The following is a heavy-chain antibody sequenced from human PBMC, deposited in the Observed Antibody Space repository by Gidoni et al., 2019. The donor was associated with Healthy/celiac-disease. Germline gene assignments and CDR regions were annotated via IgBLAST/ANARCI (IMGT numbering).Heavy chain of an antibody. V-gene: IGHV1-2*02. CDR3: ARDQITKYYYDIPPGAFDI. CDR2: INPNSGGT. J-gene: IGHJ3*02. Sequence: QVQLVQSGAEVTTPGASVKVSCKASGYTFTGYYMHWVRQAPGQGLEWMGWINPNSGGTNYAQKCQGRVTMTRDTSISTAYMELSRLRSDDTAVYYCARDQITKYYYDIPPGAFDIWGQGTMVTVSS. CDR1: GYTFTGYY. D-gene: IGHD3-22*01.